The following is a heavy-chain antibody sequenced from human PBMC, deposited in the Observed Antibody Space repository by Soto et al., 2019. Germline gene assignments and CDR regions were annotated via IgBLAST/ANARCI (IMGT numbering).Heavy chain of an antibody. CDR3: ARDQGAFYYGSDYYYGMDV. J-gene: IGHJ6*02. V-gene: IGHV1-46*01. Sequence: ASVKVSFKASGYTFTSYYMHWVRQAPGQGLEWMGIINPSGGSTSYAQKFQGRVTMTRDTSTSTVYMELSSLRSEDTAVYYCARDQGAFYYGSDYYYGMDVWGQGTTVTVSS. D-gene: IGHD3-10*01. CDR1: GYTFTSYY. CDR2: INPSGGST.